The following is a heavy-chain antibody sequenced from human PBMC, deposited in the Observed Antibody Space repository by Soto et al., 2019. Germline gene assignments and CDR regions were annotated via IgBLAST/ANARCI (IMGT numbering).Heavy chain of an antibody. J-gene: IGHJ6*02. CDR2: MNPNSGNT. D-gene: IGHD3-3*01. CDR3: ARSRITIFGVVSSRYYGMDV. CDR1: GYTFTSYD. V-gene: IGHV1-8*01. Sequence: ASVKVSCKASGYTFTSYDINWVRQATGQGLEWMGWMNPNSGNTGYAQKFQGRVTMTRNTSISTAYMELSSLRSDDTAVYYRARSRITIFGVVSSRYYGMDVWGQGTTVTVSS.